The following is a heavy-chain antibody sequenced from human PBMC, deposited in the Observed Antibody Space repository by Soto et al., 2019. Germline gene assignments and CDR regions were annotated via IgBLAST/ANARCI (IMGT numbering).Heavy chain of an antibody. D-gene: IGHD2-21*01. V-gene: IGHV1-69*17. CDR3: AGDAPPLSVIYYVMDV. Sequence: QVQLVQSGAEVKKPGSSVKVSCKASGNNFNNYFINWVRQVPGQGLEWMGGINPMLRITQYRQQFQGRITVTADSSTGTSFMELSGLGFEPTAVYSCAGDAPPLSVIYYVMDVWGQGTTITVSS. J-gene: IGHJ6*02. CDR1: GNNFNNYF. CDR2: INPMLRIT.